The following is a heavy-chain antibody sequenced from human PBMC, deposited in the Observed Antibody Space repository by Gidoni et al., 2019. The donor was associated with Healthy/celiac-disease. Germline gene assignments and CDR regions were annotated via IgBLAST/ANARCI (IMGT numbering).Heavy chain of an antibody. CDR2: IWYDGSNK. J-gene: IGHJ6*02. V-gene: IGHV3-33*01. D-gene: IGHD6-6*01. CDR1: GFPFSSYG. Sequence: QVQLVESGGVVVQPGWSLRLSCAASGFPFSSYGMHWVRHAPGKGLEWVEVIWYDGSNKYYADSVKGRFTISRDNSKNTLYLQMNSLRAEDTAVYYCAREKPEEIAARTYYYYGMDVWGQGTTVTVSS. CDR3: AREKPEEIAARTYYYYGMDV.